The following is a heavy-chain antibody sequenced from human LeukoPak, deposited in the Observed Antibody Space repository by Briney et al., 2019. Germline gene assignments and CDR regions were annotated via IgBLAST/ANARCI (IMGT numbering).Heavy chain of an antibody. D-gene: IGHD2-2*02. CDR1: GYTFTSYG. CDR2: ISAYNGNT. V-gene: IGHV1-18*01. CDR3: ARDELGYCSSTSCYRSLSLDY. J-gene: IGHJ4*02. Sequence: ASVKVSCKASGYTFTSYGISWVRQAPGQGPEWMGWISAYNGNTNYAQKLQGRVTMTTDTSTSTAYMELRSLRSDDTAVYYCARDELGYCSSTSCYRSLSLDYWGQGTLVTVSS.